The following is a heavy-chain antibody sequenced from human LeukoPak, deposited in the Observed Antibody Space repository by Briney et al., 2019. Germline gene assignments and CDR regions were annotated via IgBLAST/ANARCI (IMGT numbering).Heavy chain of an antibody. J-gene: IGHJ4*02. CDR1: AYTFTSHP. D-gene: IGHD1-1*01. CDR3: ASRPQQLPPAPFDY. V-gene: IGHV7-4-1*02. Sequence: ASVKVSCKASAYTFTSHPMNWVRQAPGQGLEWMGWINTNTGNPTYAQGFTGRFVFSVDTSVSTAYLQISSLKAEDTAVYYCASRPQQLPPAPFDYWGQGTLVTVSS. CDR2: INTNTGNP.